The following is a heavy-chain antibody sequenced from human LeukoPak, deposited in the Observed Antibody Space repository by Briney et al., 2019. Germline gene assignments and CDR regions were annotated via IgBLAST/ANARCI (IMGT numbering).Heavy chain of an antibody. CDR3: ARGNYYDSTTYYRAFDI. D-gene: IGHD3-22*01. CDR1: GVSLSSYY. V-gene: IGHV4-59*01. J-gene: IGHJ3*02. CDR2: IYYSGST. Sequence: SETLPLTCTVSGVSLSSYYWSWIRQPPGKGLEWIGYIYYSGSTNYSPSLKSRVTISVGTSKNRFSLKLSSVTAADTAVYYCARGNYYDSTTYYRAFDIWGQGTMVTVSS.